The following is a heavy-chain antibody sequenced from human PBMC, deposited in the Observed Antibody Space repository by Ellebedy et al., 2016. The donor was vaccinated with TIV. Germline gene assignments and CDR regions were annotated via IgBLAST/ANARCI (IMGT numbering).Heavy chain of an antibody. J-gene: IGHJ6*02. D-gene: IGHD5-12*01. V-gene: IGHV2-5*02. Sequence: SGPTLVKPTQTLTLTCTFSGFSLSTSGVGVGWIRQPPGKALEWLALIYWDDDKRYSPSLKSRLTITKDTSKNQVVLTVTNMDPVDTATYYCAHSRVVATINYYYYYGMDVWGQGTTVTVSS. CDR1: GFSLSTSGVG. CDR2: IYWDDDK. CDR3: AHSRVVATINYYYYYGMDV.